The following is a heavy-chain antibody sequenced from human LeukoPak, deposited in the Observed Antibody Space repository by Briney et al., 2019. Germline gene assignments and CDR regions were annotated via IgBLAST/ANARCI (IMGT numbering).Heavy chain of an antibody. J-gene: IGHJ3*02. D-gene: IGHD5-18*01. Sequence: GGSLRLSCAASGFTFSSYAMHWVRQAPGKGLEWVAVISYDGSNKYYADSVKGRFTISRDNSKNTLYLQMNSLRAEDTAVYYCARVDRIQLLRWGVDAFDIWGQGTMVTVSS. V-gene: IGHV3-30*04. CDR1: GFTFSSYA. CDR2: ISYDGSNK. CDR3: ARVDRIQLLRWGVDAFDI.